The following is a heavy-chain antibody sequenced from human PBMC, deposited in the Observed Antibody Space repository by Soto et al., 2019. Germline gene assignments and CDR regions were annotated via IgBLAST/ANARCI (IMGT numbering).Heavy chain of an antibody. D-gene: IGHD6-19*01. CDR1: GFTFSSYW. CDR3: AASSGWDRGDWYFDL. CDR2: IKQDGSEK. Sequence: EVQLVESGGGLVQPGGSMRLSCAASGFTFSSYWMSWVRQAPGKGLEWVANIKQDGSEKYYVDSVKGRFTISRDNAKNSLYLQMNSLRAEDTAVYYSAASSGWDRGDWYFDLWGRGTLVTVSS. J-gene: IGHJ2*01. V-gene: IGHV3-7*01.